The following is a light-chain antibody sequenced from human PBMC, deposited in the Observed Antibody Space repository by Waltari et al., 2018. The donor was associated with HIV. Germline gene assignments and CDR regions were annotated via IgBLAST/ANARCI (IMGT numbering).Light chain of an antibody. CDR1: QTIYHY. J-gene: IGKJ3*01. CDR3: QQSSELPST. Sequence: DIQMTQSPSSLSASIGDRVTVTCRASQTIYHYLNWYQHEPGKTPKLLIYAASTLQSGVPSRFSASGSGTDFSLTINNRQPEDFATYYCQQSSELPSTFGPGTKVDLK. V-gene: IGKV1-39*01. CDR2: AAS.